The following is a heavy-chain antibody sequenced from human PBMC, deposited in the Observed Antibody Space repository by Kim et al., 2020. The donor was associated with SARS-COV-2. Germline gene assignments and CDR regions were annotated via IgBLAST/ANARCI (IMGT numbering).Heavy chain of an antibody. J-gene: IGHJ4*02. CDR2: INHSGST. CDR3: AREGGGGYFDWLLRYFDY. Sequence: SETLSLTCAVYGGSFSGYYWSWIRQPPGKGLEWIGEINHSGSTNYNPSLKSRVTISVDTSKNQFSLKLSSVTAADTAVYYCAREGGGGYFDWLLRYFDYWGQGTLVTVSS. D-gene: IGHD3-9*01. V-gene: IGHV4-34*01. CDR1: GGSFSGYY.